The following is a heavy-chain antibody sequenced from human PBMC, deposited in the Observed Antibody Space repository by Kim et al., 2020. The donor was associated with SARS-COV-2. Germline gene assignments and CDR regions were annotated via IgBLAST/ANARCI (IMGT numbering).Heavy chain of an antibody. Sequence: NYNPALTSRVTLSVDTSKNQFSLKLSSVTAADTAVYYWARPLDDFWALDPWGQGTLVTVSS. CDR3: ARPLDDFWALDP. V-gene: IGHV4-59*08. D-gene: IGHD3-3*01. J-gene: IGHJ5*02.